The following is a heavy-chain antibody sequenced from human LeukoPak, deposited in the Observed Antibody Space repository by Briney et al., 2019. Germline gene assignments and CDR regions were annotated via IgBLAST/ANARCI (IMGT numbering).Heavy chain of an antibody. D-gene: IGHD4-23*01. J-gene: IGHJ4*02. CDR1: GFTFSSYW. CDR2: IKQDGSEK. V-gene: IGHV3-7*01. Sequence: PGGSLRLSCAASGFTFSSYWMSWVRQAPGKGLEWVANIKQDGSEKYYVDSVKGRFTISRDNAKNSLYLQMNSLRAEDTAVYYCARDGKTGLPHYFDYWGQGTLVTVSS. CDR3: ARDGKTGLPHYFDY.